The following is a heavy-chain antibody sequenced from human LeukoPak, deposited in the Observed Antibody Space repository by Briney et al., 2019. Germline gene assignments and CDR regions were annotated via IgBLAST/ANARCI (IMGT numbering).Heavy chain of an antibody. D-gene: IGHD2-15*01. Sequence: QPGGSLRLSCAASGFTFSSYSMNWVRQAPGKGLEWVSYITSSSSIIYYGDSVKGRFTVSRDNAKNSLYLQMNSLGAEDTAVYYCARDEGYCSANSCYYYGMDVWGQGTTVTVSS. CDR2: ITSSSSII. J-gene: IGHJ6*02. V-gene: IGHV3-48*01. CDR3: ARDEGYCSANSCYYYGMDV. CDR1: GFTFSSYS.